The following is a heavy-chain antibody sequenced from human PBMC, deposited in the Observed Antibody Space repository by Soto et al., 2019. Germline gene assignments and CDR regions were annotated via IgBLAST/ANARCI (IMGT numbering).Heavy chain of an antibody. CDR2: ISYDGSNK. CDR1: GFTFSSYA. J-gene: IGHJ6*02. D-gene: IGHD3-9*01. V-gene: IGHV3-30-3*01. Sequence: GGSLRLACAASGFTFSSYAMHWVRQAPGKGLEWVAVISYDGSNKYYADSVKGRFTISRDNSKNTLYLQMNSLRAEDTAVYYCAREYDILSSYYYGMDVWGQGTTVTVSS. CDR3: AREYDILSSYYYGMDV.